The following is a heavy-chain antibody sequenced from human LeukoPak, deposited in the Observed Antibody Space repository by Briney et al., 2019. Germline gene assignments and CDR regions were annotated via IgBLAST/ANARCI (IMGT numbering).Heavy chain of an antibody. Sequence: SETLSLTCTVSGGSISSSSYYWGWIRQPPGKGLEWIGSIYYSGSTYYNPSLKSRVTISVDTSKNQLSLKLSSVTAADTAVYYCARGGPDWSPYDYWGQGTLVIVSS. CDR2: IYYSGST. CDR3: ARGGPDWSPYDY. J-gene: IGHJ4*02. V-gene: IGHV4-39*01. D-gene: IGHD3-9*01. CDR1: GGSISSSSYY.